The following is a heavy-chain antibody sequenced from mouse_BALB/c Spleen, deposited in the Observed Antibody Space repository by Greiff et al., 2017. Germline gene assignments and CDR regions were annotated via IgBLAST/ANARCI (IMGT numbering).Heavy chain of an antibody. CDR2: INPSNGGT. CDR3: TTYGNYGPMDY. V-gene: IGHV1S81*02. CDR1: GYTFTSSY. Sequence: QVQLQQSGAELVKPGASVKLSCKASGYTFTSSYMYWVKQRPGQGLEWIGEINPSNGGTNFNEKFKSKATLTVDKSSSTAYMQLSSLTSEDSAVYYCTTYGNYGPMDYWGQGTSVTVSS. J-gene: IGHJ4*01. D-gene: IGHD2-1*01.